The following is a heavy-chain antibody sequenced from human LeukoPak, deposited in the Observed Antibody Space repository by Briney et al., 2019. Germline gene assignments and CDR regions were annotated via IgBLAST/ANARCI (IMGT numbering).Heavy chain of an antibody. J-gene: IGHJ6*03. CDR2: IYSGGST. D-gene: IGHD2-2*01. Sequence: GGSLRLSCAASGFTVSSNYMSWVRQAPGKGLEWVSVIYSGGSTYYADSVKVRFTISRDNSKNTLYLQMNSLRAEDTAVYYCARGSAFLDIVVVPAAVHGFYMDVWGKGTTVTVSS. CDR1: GFTVSSNY. V-gene: IGHV3-66*02. CDR3: ARGSAFLDIVVVPAAVHGFYMDV.